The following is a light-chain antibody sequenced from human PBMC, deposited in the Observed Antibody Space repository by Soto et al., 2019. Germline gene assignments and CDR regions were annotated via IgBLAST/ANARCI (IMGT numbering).Light chain of an antibody. CDR2: GAS. J-gene: IGKJ1*01. CDR1: QSVSSN. V-gene: IGKV3-15*01. CDR3: QQYNNWPPTWT. Sequence: IVRTQAPPTLSVSPVERATLSFRSIQSVSSNLAWYQQKPGQAPRLLIYGASTRATGIPARFSGSGSGTEFTLTISSLQSEDFAVYYCQQYNNWPPTWTFGQGTKVDIK.